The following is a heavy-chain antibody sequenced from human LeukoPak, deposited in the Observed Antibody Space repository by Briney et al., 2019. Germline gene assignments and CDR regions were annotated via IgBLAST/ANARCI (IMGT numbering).Heavy chain of an antibody. CDR3: ARDYLRVRGVLWYFDY. V-gene: IGHV3-33*01. D-gene: IGHD3-10*01. J-gene: IGHJ4*02. CDR2: IWYDGSNK. CDR1: GFTFSSYG. Sequence: QSGGSLRLSCAASGFTFSSYGMHWVRQAPGKGLEWVAVIWYDGSNKYYADSVKGRFTISRDNSKNTLYLQMNSLRAEDTAVYYCARDYLRVRGVLWYFDYWGQGTLVTVSS.